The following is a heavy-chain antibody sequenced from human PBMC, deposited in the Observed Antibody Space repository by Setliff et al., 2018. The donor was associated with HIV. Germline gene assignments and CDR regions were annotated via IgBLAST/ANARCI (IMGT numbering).Heavy chain of an antibody. V-gene: IGHV1-46*01. CDR2: INPSGGTT. J-gene: IGHJ4*02. CDR3: ARDLDSAYDKTLDY. CDR1: GYSFTSYY. D-gene: IGHD5-12*01. Sequence: ASVKVSCKASGYSFTSYYVHWVRQAPGQGLEWMGIINPSGGTTSYAQKFQGRVTMTRDTFTSTVYMELSSLRSEDTAVYYCARDLDSAYDKTLDYWGQGTLVTVSS.